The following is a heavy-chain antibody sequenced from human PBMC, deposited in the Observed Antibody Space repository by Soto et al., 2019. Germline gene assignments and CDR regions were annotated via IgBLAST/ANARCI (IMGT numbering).Heavy chain of an antibody. CDR3: AKDVGVSTGMAPAPIDY. D-gene: IGHD3-10*01. CDR2: MYYSGST. CDR1: GGSISSSSYY. V-gene: IGHV4-39*02. Sequence: PSETLSLTCTVSGGSISSSSYYWGWIRQPPGKGLEWIGSMYYSGSTYYNPSLKSRVTMSVDTSKNQFSLKLSSVTAADTAVYYCAKDVGVSTGMAPAPIDYWGQGTLVTVSS. J-gene: IGHJ4*02.